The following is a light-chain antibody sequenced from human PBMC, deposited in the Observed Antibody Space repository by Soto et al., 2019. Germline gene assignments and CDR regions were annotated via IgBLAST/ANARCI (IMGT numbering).Light chain of an antibody. V-gene: IGKV1-5*01. J-gene: IGKJ1*01. CDR2: EAS. CDR3: QQSSSYPWT. CDR1: QSISRR. Sequence: DLQMTQSPSTLSASIGDRVTITCRASQSISRRLAWYEQKPGKAPKLLVYEASNLQSGVPSRFSGSGSGTEFTLTISSLQPDDFATYYCQQSSSYPWTFGQGTKVEIK.